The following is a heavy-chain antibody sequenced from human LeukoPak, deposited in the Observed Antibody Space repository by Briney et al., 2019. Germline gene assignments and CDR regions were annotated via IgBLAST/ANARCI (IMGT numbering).Heavy chain of an antibody. Sequence: GRSQRLSCAASGFTLDDYAMHWVRQAPGKGLEWVSGISWNSGSIGYADSVKGRFTISRDNAKNSLYLQMNSLRAEDTALYYCAKAFPGYSYGWYYYDMDVWGQGTTVTVSS. CDR1: GFTLDDYA. CDR3: AKAFPGYSYGWYYYDMDV. D-gene: IGHD5-18*01. CDR2: ISWNSGSI. J-gene: IGHJ6*02. V-gene: IGHV3-9*01.